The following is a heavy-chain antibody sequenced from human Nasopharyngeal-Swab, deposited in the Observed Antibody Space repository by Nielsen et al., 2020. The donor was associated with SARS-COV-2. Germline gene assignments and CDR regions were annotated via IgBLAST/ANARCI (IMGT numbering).Heavy chain of an antibody. CDR3: ARDLYGYYYYGMDV. CDR1: GFTVSSNY. CDR2: IYSGGST. Sequence: GESLKISCAASGFTVSSNYMSWVRQAPGKGLEWVSVIYSGGSTYYADSVKGRFTISRDNSKNTLYLQMNSLRAEDTAVYYCARDLYGYYYYGMDVWGQGTTVTVSS. D-gene: IGHD3-10*01. J-gene: IGHJ6*02. V-gene: IGHV3-53*05.